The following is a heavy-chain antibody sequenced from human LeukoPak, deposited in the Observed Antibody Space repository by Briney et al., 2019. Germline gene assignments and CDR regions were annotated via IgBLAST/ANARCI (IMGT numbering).Heavy chain of an antibody. CDR3: ARGLRPYDYVWGSYRPLYFDY. CDR2: INHSGST. D-gene: IGHD3-16*02. Sequence: PSETLSLTCAVYGGSFSGYYWSWIRQPPGKRLEWIGEINHSGSTNYNPSLKSPVTISVDTSKNQFSLKLSSVTAADTAVYYCARGLRPYDYVWGSYRPLYFDYWGQGTLVTVSS. V-gene: IGHV4-34*01. CDR1: GGSFSGYY. J-gene: IGHJ4*02.